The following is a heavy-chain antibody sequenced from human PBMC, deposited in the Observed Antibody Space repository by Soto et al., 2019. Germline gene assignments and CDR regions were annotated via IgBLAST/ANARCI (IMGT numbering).Heavy chain of an antibody. V-gene: IGHV3-43*01. D-gene: IGHD6-13*01. CDR1: GFTFDDYT. Sequence: GGSLRLSCAASGFTFDDYTMHWVRQAPGKGLEWVSLISWDGGSTYYADSVKGRFTISRDNSKNSLYLQMNSLRTEDTALYYCAKDGAAAGLGLEWDLYGMDVWGQGTTVTVSS. J-gene: IGHJ6*02. CDR3: AKDGAAAGLGLEWDLYGMDV. CDR2: ISWDGGST.